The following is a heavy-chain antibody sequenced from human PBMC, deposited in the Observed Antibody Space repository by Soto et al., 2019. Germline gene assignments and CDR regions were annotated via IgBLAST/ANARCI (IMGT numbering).Heavy chain of an antibody. Sequence: SQALSLTCAISGYRFSRNRAAWNWIRPSPSRGLEWLGRTYYRSKWYNDYAVSVKSRITINPDTSKNQFSLQLNSVTPEDTAVYYCVVWDYYYGMDVWGQGTTVPV. J-gene: IGHJ6*02. D-gene: IGHD1-20*01. V-gene: IGHV6-1*01. CDR2: TYYRSKWYN. CDR1: GYRFSRNRAA. CDR3: VVWDYYYGMDV.